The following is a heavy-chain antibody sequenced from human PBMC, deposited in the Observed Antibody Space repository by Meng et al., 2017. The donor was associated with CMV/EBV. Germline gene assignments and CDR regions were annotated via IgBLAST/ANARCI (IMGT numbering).Heavy chain of an antibody. Sequence: QRGCGPGLVKPSETLSLTCTVSGGSISSSSYYWGWIRQPPGKGLEWIGSIYYSGSTYYNPSLKSRVTISVDTSKNQFSLKLSSVTAADTAVYYCARGVVTMIVVYDPWGQGTLVTVSS. CDR3: ARGVVTMIVVYDP. J-gene: IGHJ5*02. CDR2: IYYSGST. CDR1: GGSISSSSYY. D-gene: IGHD3-22*01. V-gene: IGHV4-39*07.